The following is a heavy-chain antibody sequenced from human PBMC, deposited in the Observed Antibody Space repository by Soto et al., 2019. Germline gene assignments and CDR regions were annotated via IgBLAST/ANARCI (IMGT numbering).Heavy chain of an antibody. CDR3: ARHADYDYIWGSSRLSAFDI. Sequence: SETLSLTCTVSGGSISSSSYYWGWIRQPPGKGLEWIGSIYYSGSTYYNPSLKSRVTISVDTSKNQFSLKLSSVTAADTAVYYCARHADYDYIWGSSRLSAFDIWGQGTMVPVSS. V-gene: IGHV4-39*01. CDR2: IYYSGST. J-gene: IGHJ3*02. CDR1: GGSISSSSYY. D-gene: IGHD3-16*01.